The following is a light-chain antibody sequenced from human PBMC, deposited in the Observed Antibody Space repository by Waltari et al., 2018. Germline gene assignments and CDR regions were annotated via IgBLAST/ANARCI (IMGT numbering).Light chain of an antibody. Sequence: EIVLTQSPATMSLSPGERATLSCRASQNIDYYLAWYQQKPGRAPRLLLYDSSNRAAGIPVRFSGSGSGVDFTLTIANLEPDDFAVYFCLQRSVWPWTFGQGTKVEIK. CDR3: LQRSVWPWT. V-gene: IGKV3-11*01. CDR1: QNIDYY. J-gene: IGKJ1*01. CDR2: DSS.